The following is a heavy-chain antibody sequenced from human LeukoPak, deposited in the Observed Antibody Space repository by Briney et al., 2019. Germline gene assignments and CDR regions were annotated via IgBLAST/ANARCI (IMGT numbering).Heavy chain of an antibody. J-gene: IGHJ4*02. D-gene: IGHD6-19*01. Sequence: GASVKVSCKASGYTFTSYDINWVRQATGQGLEWMGWMNPNSGHTGYAQKFQGRGNMTRNTSIRTVHRALRSQRSEDTPVLHGATSGWYFDYWGQGTMVTVSS. CDR3: ATSGWYFDY. CDR2: MNPNSGHT. CDR1: GYTFTSYD. V-gene: IGHV1-8*01.